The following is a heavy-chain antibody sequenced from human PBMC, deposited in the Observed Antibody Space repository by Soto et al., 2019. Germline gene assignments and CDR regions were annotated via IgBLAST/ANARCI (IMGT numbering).Heavy chain of an antibody. CDR3: ASLRIAAGPTVFDY. J-gene: IGHJ4*02. CDR1: GFTVSSNY. D-gene: IGHD6-13*01. CDR2: IYSGGST. Sequence: TGGSLRLSCAASGFTVSSNYMSWVRQAPGKGLEWVSVIYSGGSTYYADSVKGRFTISRDNSKNTLYLQMNSLRAEDTAVYYCASLRIAAGPTVFDYWGQGTLVTVSS. V-gene: IGHV3-53*01.